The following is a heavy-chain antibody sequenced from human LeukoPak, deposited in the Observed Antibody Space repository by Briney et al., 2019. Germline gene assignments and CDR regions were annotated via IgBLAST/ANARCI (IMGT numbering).Heavy chain of an antibody. J-gene: IGHJ3*01. CDR1: GDSVSNNSAA. Sequence: SQTLSLTCAISGDSVSNNSAAWNWIRQSPPRGLEWLGRTFYRSKWYCDYAVSVKSRITINPDTSKNQFSLQLNSVTPEDTAVYYCTREATRDDAFDVWGPGTMVTVSS. CDR2: TFYRSKWYC. D-gene: IGHD2-15*01. V-gene: IGHV6-1*01. CDR3: TREATRDDAFDV.